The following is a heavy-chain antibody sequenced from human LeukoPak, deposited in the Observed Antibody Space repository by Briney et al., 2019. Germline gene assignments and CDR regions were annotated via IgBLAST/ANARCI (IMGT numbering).Heavy chain of an antibody. CDR2: ISAYNGNT. J-gene: IGHJ4*02. CDR1: GYTFTSYG. CDR3: ARDGPRTAIPAAPDY. Sequence: ASVKVSCKSSGYTFTSYGISWVRQAPGQGLEWMGWISAYNGNTNYAQKLQGRVTMTTDTSTSTAYMELRSLRSDDTAVYYCARDGPRTAIPAAPDYWGQGTLVTVSS. V-gene: IGHV1-18*01. D-gene: IGHD2-2*01.